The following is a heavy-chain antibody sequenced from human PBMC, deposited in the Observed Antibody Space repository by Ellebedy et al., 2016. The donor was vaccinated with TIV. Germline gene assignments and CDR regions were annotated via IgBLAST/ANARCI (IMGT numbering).Heavy chain of an antibody. CDR1: GFTLNGYS. D-gene: IGHD5-12*01. V-gene: IGHV3-74*01. J-gene: IGHJ5*02. CDR2: INSDGSDI. CDR3: TREDIVVLTDTPGFDP. Sequence: PGGSLRLSCTASGFTLNGYSMHWVRQAPGKGLVWISRINSDGSDINYADSVKGRFTISRDDARNTVYLQMDSLRVEDTAVYYCTREDIVVLTDTPGFDPWGQGALVTVSS.